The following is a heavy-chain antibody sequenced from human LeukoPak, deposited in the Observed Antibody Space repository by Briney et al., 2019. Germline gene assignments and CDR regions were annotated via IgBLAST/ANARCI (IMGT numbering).Heavy chain of an antibody. CDR2: VKQDGSEK. J-gene: IGHJ3*02. D-gene: IGHD3-22*01. CDR3: ASSYFDSSSHAFDI. V-gene: IGHV3-7*01. CDR1: GFTFGSYW. Sequence: GGSLRLSCAASGFTFGSYWMSWVRQAPGKGLEWVANVKQDGSEKYYVDSVKGRFTISRDNAKNSLYLQMNSLRAEDTAVYYCASSYFDSSSHAFDIWGQGTMVTVSS.